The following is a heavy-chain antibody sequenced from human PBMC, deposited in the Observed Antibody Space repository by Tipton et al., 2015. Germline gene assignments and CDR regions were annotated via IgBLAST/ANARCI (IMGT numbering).Heavy chain of an antibody. CDR1: GDSVSSNTAA. J-gene: IGHJ5*02. V-gene: IGHV6-1*01. D-gene: IGHD6-13*01. Sequence: TLSLTCAISGDSVSSNTAAWHWIRQSPSRGLEWLGRTYYRSNWNNDYAVSVKSRITITPDTSKNQFTPHLNSVTPDDTAMYYCARGAQHSTWSWGQGTLVTVSS. CDR3: ARGAQHSTWS. CDR2: TYYRSNWNN.